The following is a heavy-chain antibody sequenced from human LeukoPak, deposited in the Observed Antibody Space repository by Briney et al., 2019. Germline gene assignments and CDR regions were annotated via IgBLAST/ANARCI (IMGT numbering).Heavy chain of an antibody. D-gene: IGHD7-27*01. CDR1: GFTFSNFA. J-gene: IGHJ4*02. Sequence: GRSLRLSCAASGFTFSNFAMHWVRQAPGKGLEWVAMMSYDGSNKYTDSVKGRFTISRDNSKNMVDLYMSNLKIEDTAVYYCARDSWGFDFWGQGTLVIVSS. V-gene: IGHV3-30*04. CDR3: ARDSWGFDF. CDR2: MSYDGSNK.